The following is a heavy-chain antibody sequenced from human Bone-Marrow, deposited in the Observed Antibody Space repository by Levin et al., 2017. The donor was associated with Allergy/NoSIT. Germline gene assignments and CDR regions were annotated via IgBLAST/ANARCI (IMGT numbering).Heavy chain of an antibody. D-gene: IGHD3-10*01. CDR1: GDSISPYH. Sequence: PGGSLRLSCTVSGDSISPYHWSWLRQSPGKGLEWIGYIRDDGSTSYNPSLKSRLTLAVDKSRNSFSLRLTSVTAADTALYYCARTSTLLVWLGDHEDFYYYMDVWGKGTTVTVSS. V-gene: IGHV4-59*01. CDR3: ARTSTLLVWLGDHEDFYYYMDV. CDR2: IRDDGST. J-gene: IGHJ6*03.